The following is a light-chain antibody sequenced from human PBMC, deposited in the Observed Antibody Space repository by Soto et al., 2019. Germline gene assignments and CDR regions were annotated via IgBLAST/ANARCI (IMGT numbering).Light chain of an antibody. CDR2: GAS. Sequence: EIVLTQSPGTLSLSPGERATLSCRASQSVSNNLAWYQHKPGQAPRLLIYGASSRATGIPDRFSGSGSETDFTLTISRLEPEDFAVYCCQQYGGSPQTFGQGTKV. J-gene: IGKJ1*01. CDR1: QSVSNN. CDR3: QQYGGSPQT. V-gene: IGKV3-20*01.